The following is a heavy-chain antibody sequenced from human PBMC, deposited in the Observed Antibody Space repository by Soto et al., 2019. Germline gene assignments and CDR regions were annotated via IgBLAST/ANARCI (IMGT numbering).Heavy chain of an antibody. D-gene: IGHD6-6*01. V-gene: IGHV3-48*02. J-gene: IGHJ4*02. Sequence: EVQLVESGGGLVQPGGSLRLSCAASGFTFSSYSMNWVRQAPGKGLEWVSYISSSSSTIYYADSVKGRFTISRDNAKNSLYLQMNSLRDEDTAVYYCARALSIAARPSYFDYWGQGTLVTVSS. CDR3: ARALSIAARPSYFDY. CDR1: GFTFSSYS. CDR2: ISSSSSTI.